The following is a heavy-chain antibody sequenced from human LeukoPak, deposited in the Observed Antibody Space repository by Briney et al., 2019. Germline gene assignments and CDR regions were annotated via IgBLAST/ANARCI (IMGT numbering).Heavy chain of an antibody. D-gene: IGHD1-26*01. J-gene: IGHJ4*02. CDR2: INHSGST. CDR3: ARNSGSLRLFDY. V-gene: IGHV4-34*01. CDR1: GGSFSGYY. Sequence: SETLSLTCAVYGGSFSGYYWSWIRQPPGKGLEWIGKINHSGSTNYNPSLKSRVTISVDTSKNQFSLKLSSVTAADTAVYYCARNSGSLRLFDYWGQGTLVTVSS.